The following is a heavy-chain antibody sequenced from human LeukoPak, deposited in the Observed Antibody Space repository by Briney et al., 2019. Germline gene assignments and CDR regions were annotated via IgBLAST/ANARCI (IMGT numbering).Heavy chain of an antibody. J-gene: IGHJ3*02. V-gene: IGHV1-2*02. CDR2: INPNSGDT. D-gene: IGHD4-17*01. CDR3: ARESLGYGAEKANAFDI. Sequence: ASVKVSCKASGYTFTGYYMHWVRQAPGQGLEWMGWINPNSGDTNYAQKFQGRVTMTRDTSISTAYMELSRLRSDDTAVYYCARESLGYGAEKANAFDIWGQGTMVTVSS. CDR1: GYTFTGYY.